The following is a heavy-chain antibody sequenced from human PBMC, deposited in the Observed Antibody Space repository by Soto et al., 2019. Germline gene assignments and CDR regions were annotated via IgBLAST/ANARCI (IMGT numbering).Heavy chain of an antibody. D-gene: IGHD2-15*01. CDR2: IISFFGTA. Sequence: SVKVSCKVSGGTFSSYAITWVRQAPGQGLEWMGEIISFFGTAKYAQKFQGRVTITADEYSSTAYIELSSLRSDDTDLYCCGISAYCISGSCSQGCIDSWGQGTLVTVSS. CDR3: GISAYCISGSCSQGCIDS. CDR1: GGTFSSYA. J-gene: IGHJ5*01. V-gene: IGHV1-69*13.